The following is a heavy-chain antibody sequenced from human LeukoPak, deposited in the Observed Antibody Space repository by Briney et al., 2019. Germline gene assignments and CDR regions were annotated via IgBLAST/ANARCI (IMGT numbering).Heavy chain of an antibody. D-gene: IGHD4-11*01. CDR2: IWSDGSNK. V-gene: IGHV3-33*03. CDR1: GFTFSSYG. CDR3: ARPFSNYGWFDP. Sequence: GRSLRLSCTASGFTFSSYGMHWVRQAPGKGLEWVAVIWSDGSNKYYADSVKGRFTISKDNSKNTVYLQMNSLRAEDTAVYYCARPFSNYGWFDPWGQGTLVTVSS. J-gene: IGHJ5*02.